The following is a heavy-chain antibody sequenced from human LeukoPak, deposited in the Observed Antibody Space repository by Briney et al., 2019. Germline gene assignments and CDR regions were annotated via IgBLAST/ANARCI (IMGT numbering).Heavy chain of an antibody. D-gene: IGHD3-22*01. J-gene: IGHJ6*02. CDR2: FDPEDGET. CDR1: GYTLTELS. CDR3: ATALRVRVVNGMDV. V-gene: IGHV1-24*01. Sequence: GASVKVSCKVSGYTLTELSMHWVRQAPGKGLEWMGGFDPEDGETIYAQKFQGRVTMTEDTSTDTAYMELSSLRSEDTAVYYCATALRVRVVNGMDVWGQGTTVTVSS.